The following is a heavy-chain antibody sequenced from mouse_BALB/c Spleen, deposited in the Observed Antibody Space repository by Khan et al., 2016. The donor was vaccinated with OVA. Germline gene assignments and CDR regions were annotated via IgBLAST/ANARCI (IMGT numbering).Heavy chain of an antibody. V-gene: IGHV2-6-4*01. D-gene: IGHD2-14*01. CDR1: GFSLSRYN. CDR3: SRANYRYDDYYAMDY. CDR2: IWGGGGT. Sequence: QVQLKQSGPGLVAPSQSLSITCTVSGFSLSRYNIHWVRQPPGKGLEWLGMIWGGGGTDYNSTLKSRLSISKDNSKSQVFLKLNSLQTDDTAMYYWSRANYRYDDYYAMDYWGQGTSVTVSS. J-gene: IGHJ4*01.